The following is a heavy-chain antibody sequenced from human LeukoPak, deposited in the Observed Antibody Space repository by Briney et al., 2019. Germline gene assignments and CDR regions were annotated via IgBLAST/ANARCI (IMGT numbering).Heavy chain of an antibody. CDR2: FSGRNNNT. CDR3: AKKSSYDSSGQLFDY. Sequence: PGGSLRLSCAVSGFTFKSMSWVRQAPGKGLEWVSSFSGRNNNTYYADSVKGRFTISRDNSKNTLYLQMNSLRAEDTAVYYCAKKSSYDSSGQLFDYWGQGTLVTVSS. CDR1: GFTFKS. V-gene: IGHV3-23*01. D-gene: IGHD3-22*01. J-gene: IGHJ4*02.